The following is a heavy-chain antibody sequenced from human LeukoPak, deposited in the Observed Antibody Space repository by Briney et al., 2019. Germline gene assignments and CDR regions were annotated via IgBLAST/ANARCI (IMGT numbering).Heavy chain of an antibody. V-gene: IGHV4-30-4*08. CDR2: IYYSGST. D-gene: IGHD2-2*01. CDR3: ARVRIDCSSTSCYRERFDY. CDR1: GGSISSGDYY. J-gene: IGHJ4*02. Sequence: SQTLSLTCTVSGGSISSGDYYWSWIRQPPGKGLEWIGYIYYSGSTHYNPSLKSRVTISVDTSKNQFSLKLGSVTAAETAVYYCARVRIDCSSTSCYRERFDYWGQGTLVTVSS.